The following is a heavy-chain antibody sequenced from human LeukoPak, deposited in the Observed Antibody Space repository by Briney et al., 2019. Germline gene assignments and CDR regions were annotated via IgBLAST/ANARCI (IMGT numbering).Heavy chain of an antibody. V-gene: IGHV3-30*18. D-gene: IGHD4-17*01. CDR3: AKVMTTVISYYYYAMDV. CDR2: ISYDGSNK. CDR1: GFTFSSYG. J-gene: IGHJ6*02. Sequence: PGRSLRLSCAASGFTFSSYGMHWVRQAPGKGLEWVAVISYDGSNKYYADSVKGRFTISRDNSKNTLYLQMNSLRAEDTAVYYCAKVMTTVISYYYYAMDVWGQGTTVTVSS.